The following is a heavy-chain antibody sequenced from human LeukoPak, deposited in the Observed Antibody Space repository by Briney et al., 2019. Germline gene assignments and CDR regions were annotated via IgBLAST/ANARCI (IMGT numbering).Heavy chain of an antibody. D-gene: IGHD3-10*02. Sequence: GGSLRLSCTVSGFTVSSNSMSWVRQAPGKGLEWVSFIYSGTIHYSDSVKGRFTISRDNAKNSLYLQMNSLRAEDTAVYYCAELGITMIGGVWGKGTTVTISS. CDR1: GFTVSSNS. V-gene: IGHV3-53*01. J-gene: IGHJ6*04. CDR2: IYSGTI. CDR3: AELGITMIGGV.